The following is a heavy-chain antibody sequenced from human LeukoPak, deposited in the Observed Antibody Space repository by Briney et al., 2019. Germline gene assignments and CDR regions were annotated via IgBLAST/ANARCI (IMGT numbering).Heavy chain of an antibody. CDR2: ISWNSGSI. Sequence: GRSLRLSCAASGFTFDDYAMHWVRQAPGEGLEWVSGISWNSGSIGYADSVEGRFTISRDNAKNSLYLQMNRLRAEDTALYYCAKDQGRDGYNYFDYWGQGTLVTVSS. V-gene: IGHV3-9*01. CDR1: GFTFDDYA. J-gene: IGHJ4*02. CDR3: AKDQGRDGYNYFDY. D-gene: IGHD5-24*01.